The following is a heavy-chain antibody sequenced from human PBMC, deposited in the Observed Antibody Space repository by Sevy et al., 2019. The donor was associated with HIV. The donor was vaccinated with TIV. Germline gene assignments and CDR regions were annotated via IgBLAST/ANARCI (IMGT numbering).Heavy chain of an antibody. CDR2: IRHGGYT. J-gene: IGHJ4*02. CDR3: VGPKLTYTNGWHYFDY. CDR1: GASITNTAYY. Sequence: ETLSLTCIVSGASITNTAYYWGWIRQSPGKGLEWIASIRHGGYTFYNPSLKSRVTISADTSSNQFSLKLTSVSAADTSIYYRVGPKLTYTNGWHYFDYWGQGTVVTVSS. D-gene: IGHD2-8*01. V-gene: IGHV4-39*01.